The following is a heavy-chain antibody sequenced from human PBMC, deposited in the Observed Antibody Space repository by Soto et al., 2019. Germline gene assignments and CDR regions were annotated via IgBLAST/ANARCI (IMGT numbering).Heavy chain of an antibody. CDR1: GGTFSSYA. CDR2: IIPIFGTA. Sequence: SVKVSCKASGGTFSSYAISWVRQAPGQGLEWMGGIIPIFGTANYAQKFQGRVTITADESTSTAYMELSSLRSEDTAVYYCARWGNHSSSWYCAFDIWGQGTMVTVSS. J-gene: IGHJ3*02. CDR3: ARWGNHSSSWYCAFDI. V-gene: IGHV1-69*13. D-gene: IGHD6-13*01.